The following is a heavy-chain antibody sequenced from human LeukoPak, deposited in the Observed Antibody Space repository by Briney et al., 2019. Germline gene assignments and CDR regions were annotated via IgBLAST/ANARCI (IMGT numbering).Heavy chain of an antibody. CDR1: GYTFTGYY. CDR3: ARESPWENDILTGYYDY. CDR2: INPNSGGT. Sequence: ASVKVSCKASGYTFTGYYMHWVRQAPGQGLEWMGWINPNSGGTNYAQKFQGRVTMTRDTSISTAYMELSRLRSDDTAVYYCARESPWENDILTGYYDYWGQGTLVTVSS. J-gene: IGHJ4*02. D-gene: IGHD3-9*01. V-gene: IGHV1-2*02.